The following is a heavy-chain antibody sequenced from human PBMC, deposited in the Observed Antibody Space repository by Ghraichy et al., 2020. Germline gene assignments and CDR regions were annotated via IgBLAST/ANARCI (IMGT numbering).Heavy chain of an antibody. J-gene: IGHJ3*02. CDR2: INIDGSRN. D-gene: IGHD1-26*01. Sequence: GGSLRLSCEASGFTFRNYWMSWVRQAPGKGLEWVAIINIDGSRNSYVDSVKGRFAVSRDNTRNSLSLQMDSLRADDTAVYYCARDPGWGALDIWGQGTTVTVSS. V-gene: IGHV3-7*03. CDR3: ARDPGWGALDI. CDR1: GFTFRNYW.